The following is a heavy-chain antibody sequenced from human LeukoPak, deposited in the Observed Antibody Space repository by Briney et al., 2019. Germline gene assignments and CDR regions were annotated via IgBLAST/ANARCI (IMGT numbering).Heavy chain of an antibody. Sequence: GESLKISCKGSGYSFTSYWISWVRQMPGKGLEQMGRTDPSDSYTNYSPSFQGHVTISADKSISTAYLQWSSLKASDTAMYYCARHYKSSSSYYYYYYGMDVWGQGTTVTVSS. CDR2: TDPSDSYT. V-gene: IGHV5-10-1*01. CDR3: ARHYKSSSSYYYYYYGMDV. J-gene: IGHJ6*02. D-gene: IGHD6-6*01. CDR1: GYSFTSYW.